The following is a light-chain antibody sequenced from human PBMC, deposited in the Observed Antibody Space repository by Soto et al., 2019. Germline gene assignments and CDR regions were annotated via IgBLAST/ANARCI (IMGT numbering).Light chain of an antibody. CDR2: TAS. CDR3: QQSYNSPQT. V-gene: IGKV1-39*01. J-gene: IGKJ1*01. Sequence: DIQMTQSPSTLSASVGDRVTIACRASQSISSWLAWYQQKPGKAPKVLIYTASSLQSGAPSRFSGSGSGTDFALTISSLQPEDFATYSCQQSYNSPQTFGQGTKVDIK. CDR1: QSISSW.